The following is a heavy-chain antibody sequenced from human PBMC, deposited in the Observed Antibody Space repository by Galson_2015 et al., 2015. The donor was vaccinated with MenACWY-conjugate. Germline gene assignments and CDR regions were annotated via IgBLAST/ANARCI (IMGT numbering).Heavy chain of an antibody. J-gene: IGHJ6*02. CDR2: INPVDSNI. CDR3: ARHPPGGRGMDV. CDR1: GYSFTHYW. D-gene: IGHD1-26*01. V-gene: IGHV5-51*01. Sequence: QSGAEVKKPGESLQISCQGSGYSFTHYWVACVRQMPGKGLEWVGLINPVDSNIRYSPSFQGQVTISADESISTAYLQWSSLKASDTAMYYCARHPPGGRGMDVWGRGTTVTVSS.